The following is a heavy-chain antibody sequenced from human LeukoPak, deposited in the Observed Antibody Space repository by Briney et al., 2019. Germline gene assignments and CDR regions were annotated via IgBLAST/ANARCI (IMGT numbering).Heavy chain of an antibody. V-gene: IGHV3-30*04. CDR1: GFSFSSHA. J-gene: IGHJ4*02. CDR3: AKDGEEMATIWNFDY. Sequence: GRSLRLSCAASGFSFSSHAMHWVRQAPGKGLEWVAVISYDGSNKYYADSVKGRFTISRDNSKNTLYLQMNSLRAEDTAVYYCAKDGEEMATIWNFDYWGQGTLVTVSS. D-gene: IGHD5-24*01. CDR2: ISYDGSNK.